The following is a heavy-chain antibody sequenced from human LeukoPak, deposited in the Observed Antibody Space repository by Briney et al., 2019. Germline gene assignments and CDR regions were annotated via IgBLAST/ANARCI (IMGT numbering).Heavy chain of an antibody. CDR2: FYSSVST. CDR1: GGSIRSYY. V-gene: IGHV4-4*07. J-gene: IGHJ1*01. Sequence: SETLSLTCTVSGGSIRSYYWSWIRQPAGKGLEWIGRFYSSVSTKYNPSLESRVTMSVDTSRNLFYLNLTSVTAADTAIYFCVREKLYTSSWGFQHWGQGALVTVS. D-gene: IGHD6-13*01. CDR3: VREKLYTSSWGFQH.